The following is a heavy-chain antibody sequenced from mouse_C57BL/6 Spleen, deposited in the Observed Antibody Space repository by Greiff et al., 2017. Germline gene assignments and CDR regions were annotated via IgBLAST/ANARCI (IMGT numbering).Heavy chain of an antibody. CDR3: ARAITTVVATGEDY. CDR1: GYTFTSYG. Sequence: QVQLKESGAELARPGASVKLSCKASGYTFTSYGISWVKQRTGQGLEWIGEIYPRSGNTYYNEKFKGKATLTADKSSSTAYMELRSLTSEDSAVYFCARAITTVVATGEDYWGQGTTLTVSS. J-gene: IGHJ2*01. D-gene: IGHD1-1*01. V-gene: IGHV1-81*01. CDR2: IYPRSGNT.